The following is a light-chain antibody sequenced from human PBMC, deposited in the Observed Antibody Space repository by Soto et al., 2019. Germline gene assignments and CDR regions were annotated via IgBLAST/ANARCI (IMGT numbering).Light chain of an antibody. CDR3: CSYTCTRTYV. CDR1: SSDVGSSDL. CDR2: EVS. Sequence: SVLTQPASVSGSPGQSIAISCTGTSSDVGSSDLVSWYQQHPGKAPKLMIYEVSKRPSGVSDRFSGSKSDNTASLTISGLQAEDEADYYCCSYTCTRTYVFGTGTEVTVL. J-gene: IGLJ1*01. V-gene: IGLV2-23*02.